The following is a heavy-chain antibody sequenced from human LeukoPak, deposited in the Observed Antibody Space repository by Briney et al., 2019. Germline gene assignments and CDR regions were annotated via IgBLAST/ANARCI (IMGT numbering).Heavy chain of an antibody. J-gene: IGHJ4*02. V-gene: IGHV3-48*02. D-gene: IGHD5-24*01. CDR2: ISHTSEST. Sequence: GGSLRLSCAASGFTFNSYSMSWVRQAPGKGLEWVSYISHTSESTYYADSVRGRFSISRDDAKSSLYLQMNSLRDEDTAVYYCAKVGDHNFDYWGQGTLVTVSS. CDR3: AKVGDHNFDY. CDR1: GFTFNSYS.